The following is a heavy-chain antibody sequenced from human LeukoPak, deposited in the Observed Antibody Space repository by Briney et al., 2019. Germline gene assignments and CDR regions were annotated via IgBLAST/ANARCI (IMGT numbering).Heavy chain of an antibody. Sequence: GGSLRLSCAASGFTFSSYSMYWVRQAPGKGLEWVSYISSSSSNIYYADSVKGRFTISRDNSKNTLYLQMNSLRAEDTALYYCAKDTHDGTPYYYFDYWGQGTLVTVSS. CDR1: GFTFSSYS. D-gene: IGHD3-10*01. CDR3: AKDTHDGTPYYYFDY. J-gene: IGHJ4*02. CDR2: ISSSSSNI. V-gene: IGHV3-48*01.